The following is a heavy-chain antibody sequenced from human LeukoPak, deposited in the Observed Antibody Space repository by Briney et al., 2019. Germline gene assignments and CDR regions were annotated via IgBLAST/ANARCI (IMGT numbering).Heavy chain of an antibody. V-gene: IGHV1-18*01. CDR1: GYTFTSYG. Sequence: ASVKVSCKASGYTFTSYGISWVRQAPGQGLEWMGWISAYNGNTNYAQKLQGRVTMTTDTSTSTAYMGLRSLRSDDTAVYYCARVPPDSSGYYYAHDAFDIWGQGTMVTVSS. CDR3: ARVPPDSSGYYYAHDAFDI. J-gene: IGHJ3*02. CDR2: ISAYNGNT. D-gene: IGHD3-22*01.